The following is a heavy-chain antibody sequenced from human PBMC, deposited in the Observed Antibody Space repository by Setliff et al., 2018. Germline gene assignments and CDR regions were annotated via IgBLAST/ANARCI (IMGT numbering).Heavy chain of an antibody. J-gene: IGHJ4*02. Sequence: SLRLSCAASGFTFNDHYMSWIRQTPGKGLEWLCYISADDVSILYADSVKGRFSVSRDNAKNSVYLEMNSLRVEDTAVYYCARVGGYGWADHWGQGTPVTVSS. CDR3: ARVGGYGWADH. D-gene: IGHD2-15*01. CDR2: ISADDVSI. V-gene: IGHV3-11*01. CDR1: GFTFNDHY.